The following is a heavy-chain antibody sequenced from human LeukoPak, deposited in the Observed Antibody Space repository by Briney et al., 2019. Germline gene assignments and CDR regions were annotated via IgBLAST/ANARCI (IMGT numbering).Heavy chain of an antibody. CDR1: GFTFSHYY. J-gene: IGHJ4*02. CDR2: ISKSSSST. V-gene: IGHV3-11*05. Sequence: GGSLTLSCVASGFTFSHYYMSWLRQAPGKGLEWVSYISKSSSSTNYADSVKGRFSISRDNAKNSLYLQLHSLAVEDTAVYYCARVRSSGSPLDYWGQGTLVTVSS. CDR3: ARVRSSGSPLDY. D-gene: IGHD3-10*01.